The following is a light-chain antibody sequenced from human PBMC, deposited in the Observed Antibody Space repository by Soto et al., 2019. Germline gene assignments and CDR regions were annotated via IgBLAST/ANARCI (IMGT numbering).Light chain of an antibody. CDR2: AAS. Sequence: DIQMTQSPSCLCASVGDRVTMTCRASQSISSYLNWYQQKPGKVPKLLIYAASSLQSGVPSRFSGSGSGTDFTLTISSLQPEDFATYYCQQSYSTPRTFGQGTKVDIK. CDR3: QQSYSTPRT. J-gene: IGKJ1*01. V-gene: IGKV1-39*01. CDR1: QSISSY.